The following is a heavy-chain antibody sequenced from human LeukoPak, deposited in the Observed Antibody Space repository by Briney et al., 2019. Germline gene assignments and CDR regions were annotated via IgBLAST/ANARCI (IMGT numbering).Heavy chain of an antibody. D-gene: IGHD3-9*01. CDR3: ARMGRYFDWLLPDY. CDR1: GGSISSYY. V-gene: IGHV4-59*01. CDR2: IYYSGST. Sequence: SETLSLTCTVSGGSISSYYWSWIRQPPGKGVEWIGYIYYSGSTNYNPSLKSRVTISVYTSKNQFSLKLSSVTAADTAVYYCARMGRYFDWLLPDYWGQGTLVTVSS. J-gene: IGHJ4*02.